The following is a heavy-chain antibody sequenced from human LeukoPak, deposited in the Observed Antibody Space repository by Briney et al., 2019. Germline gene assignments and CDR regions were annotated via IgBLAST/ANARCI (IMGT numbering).Heavy chain of an antibody. CDR1: GFNFSAYA. J-gene: IGHJ3*02. D-gene: IGHD6-13*01. Sequence: PGGSLRLSCAGSGFNFSAYAMIWVRQAPGKGLDWVSGISGSGGTTYYADSVRGLFTISGDNSKNTVYLQLNNLRAEDTAVYYCAKDGVPTQHALDIWGHGTMVTVSS. CDR3: AKDGVPTQHALDI. CDR2: ISGSGGTT. V-gene: IGHV3-23*01.